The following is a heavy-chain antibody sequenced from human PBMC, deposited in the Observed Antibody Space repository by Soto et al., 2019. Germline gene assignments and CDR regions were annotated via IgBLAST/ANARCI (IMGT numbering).Heavy chain of an antibody. Sequence: NPSETLSLTCTVSGDSISSGDYYWSWFRQPPGKGLEWIGYMYYTGSTYYNPSLRSRLTISLDTSKNQFSLKLSSVTAADTAVYYCARAFDDSSGYYGGLGYWGQGTLVTVSS. V-gene: IGHV4-30-4*01. CDR2: MYYTGST. CDR3: ARAFDDSSGYYGGLGY. J-gene: IGHJ4*02. CDR1: GDSISSGDYY. D-gene: IGHD3-22*01.